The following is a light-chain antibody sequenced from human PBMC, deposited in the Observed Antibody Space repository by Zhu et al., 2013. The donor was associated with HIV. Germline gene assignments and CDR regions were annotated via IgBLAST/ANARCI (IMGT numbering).Light chain of an antibody. CDR1: QSINKW. Sequence: DIQMTQSPSTLSASVGDRVTLTCRASQSINKWLAWYQQKPGKAPKLLIYDASTLQSGVPSRFSGSGSGTHFTLTISRLEPEDSAVYYCHQYGNSPPTFGQGTKLQIK. J-gene: IGKJ2*01. V-gene: IGKV1-5*01. CDR3: HQYGNSPPT. CDR2: DAS.